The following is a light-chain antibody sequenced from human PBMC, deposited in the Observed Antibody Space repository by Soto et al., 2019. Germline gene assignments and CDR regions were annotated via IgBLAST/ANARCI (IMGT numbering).Light chain of an antibody. CDR1: SSDVAIYNY. CDR3: CSYAGSYTFARNV. J-gene: IGLJ1*01. V-gene: IGLV2-11*01. CDR2: DVS. Sequence: QAVVTQPRSVSGSPGQSVTISCTGTSSDVAIYNYISRYQQHPGEAPKLMIHDVSERPSGVPDRFSGSKSGNTASLTISGLQAEDEADYYCCSYAGSYTFARNVFGTGTKVTVL.